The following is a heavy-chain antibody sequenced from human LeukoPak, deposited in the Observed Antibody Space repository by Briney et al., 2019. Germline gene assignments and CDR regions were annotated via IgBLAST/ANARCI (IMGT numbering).Heavy chain of an antibody. CDR2: ISGSGGTA. D-gene: IGHD3-22*01. CDR3: AKKGYYDRSGYYMYYFDH. J-gene: IGHJ4*02. CDR1: GFTFSIYA. V-gene: IGHV3-23*01. Sequence: GGSLRLSCAASGFTFSIYAMSWVRQAPEKGLEWVSAISGSGGTAYYADSVRGRFTISRDNSKNTLYLQMNSLRAEDTAVYYCAKKGYYDRSGYYMYYFDHWGQGTLVTVSS.